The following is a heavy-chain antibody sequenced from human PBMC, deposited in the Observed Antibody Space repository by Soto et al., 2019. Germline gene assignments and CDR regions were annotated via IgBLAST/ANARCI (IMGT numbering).Heavy chain of an antibody. CDR1: GFTFINAW. V-gene: IGHV3-15*01. CDR3: TTEVDYYDSSGYYRYYFDY. J-gene: IGHJ4*02. Sequence: GSLRLFCAASGFTFINAWMRWVRHAPGKGLEWVGRIKSKTDGGTTDYAAPVKGRFTISRDDSKNTLYLQMNSLKTEDTAVYYCTTEVDYYDSSGYYRYYFDYWGQGTLVTVSS. D-gene: IGHD3-22*01. CDR2: IKSKTDGGTT.